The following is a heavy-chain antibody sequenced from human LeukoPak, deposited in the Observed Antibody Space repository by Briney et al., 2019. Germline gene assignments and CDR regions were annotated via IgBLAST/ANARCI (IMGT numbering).Heavy chain of an antibody. CDR2: VSGTSTNT. CDR3: AKGAAVAGTLYFQH. CDR1: GLSFSSYA. J-gene: IGHJ1*01. D-gene: IGHD6-19*01. Sequence: PGGSLRLSCAASGLSFSSYAMSWVRQAPGKGLEWVSAVSGTSTNTYYSDSVKGRFIISRDNSQNTLYLQMNNLEGGDTAVYYCAKGAAVAGTLYFQHWGQGTLVTVSS. V-gene: IGHV3-23*01.